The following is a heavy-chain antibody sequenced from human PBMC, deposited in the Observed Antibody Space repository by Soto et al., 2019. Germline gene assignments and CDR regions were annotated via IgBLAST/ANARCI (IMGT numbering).Heavy chain of an antibody. D-gene: IGHD2-21*02. V-gene: IGHV3-30-3*01. CDR3: ARYIVVVTATYAFDI. CDR2: ISYDGSDK. CDR1: GFTFSSYA. Sequence: PGGSLRLSCAASGFTFSSYAMHWVRQAPGKGLEWVAVISYDGSDKYYADSVKGRFTISRDNSKNTLYLQMNSLRAEDTAVYYCARYIVVVTATYAFDIWGQGT. J-gene: IGHJ3*02.